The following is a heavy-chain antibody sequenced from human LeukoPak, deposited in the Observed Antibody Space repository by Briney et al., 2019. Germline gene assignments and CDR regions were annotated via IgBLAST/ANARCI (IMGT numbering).Heavy chain of an antibody. CDR2: IYSGGST. CDR3: ARDRFLSDSSGWYYFDY. CDR1: GFTVSSNY. D-gene: IGHD6-19*01. V-gene: IGHV3-53*01. J-gene: IGHJ4*02. Sequence: PGGSLRLSCAASGFTVSSNYMSWVRQAPGKGLEWVSVIYSGGSTYYADSVKGRFTISRDNSKNTLYLQMNSLRAEDTAVYYCARDRFLSDSSGWYYFDYWGQGTLVTVSS.